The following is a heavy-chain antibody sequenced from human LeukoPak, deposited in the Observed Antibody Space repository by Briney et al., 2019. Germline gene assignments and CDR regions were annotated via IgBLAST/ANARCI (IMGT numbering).Heavy chain of an antibody. V-gene: IGHV1-18*01. J-gene: IGHJ5*02. D-gene: IGHD2-21*01. CDR1: GYTFTIYG. Sequence: SVKVSCYASGYTFTIYGISRMRQAHGQGLEWVGWININNSNTNYAQKFQGRVTMTTDTSTSTSYMELRLLRSSDKAVDYYARVFGYSRWFDPGRGRTVVTVSS. CDR2: ININNSNT. CDR3: ARVFGYSRWFDP.